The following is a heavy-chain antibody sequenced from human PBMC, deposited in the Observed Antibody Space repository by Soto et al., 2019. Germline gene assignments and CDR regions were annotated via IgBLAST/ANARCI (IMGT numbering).Heavy chain of an antibody. Sequence: QVQLVQSGAEVKKAGSSVKVSCKTSGGTLSTNAISWVRQAPGQGLEWMGAIIPMFGSPKYAQKFQGRVTITADNPTSTIYMEMISLTSADTAVYYCARGGFVAGLYNALDAWGQGTTVAFSS. CDR1: GGTLSTNA. V-gene: IGHV1-69*06. CDR3: ARGGFVAGLYNALDA. J-gene: IGHJ6*02. CDR2: IIPMFGSP. D-gene: IGHD6-19*01.